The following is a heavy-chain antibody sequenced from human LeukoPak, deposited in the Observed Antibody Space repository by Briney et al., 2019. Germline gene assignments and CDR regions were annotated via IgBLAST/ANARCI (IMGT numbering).Heavy chain of an antibody. V-gene: IGHV4-38-2*01. CDR2: LYRPAST. CDR1: GYPINNAYY. CDR3: ASQYDSYFYHSLDL. J-gene: IGHJ6*04. D-gene: IGHD3-3*01. Sequence: PSETLSLTSAVSGYPINNAYYGVWIRQPPGKGLEWIGSLYRPASTYYNPSLKSRVTMSVDTSSNQFSLRLSFVTAADTAVYYCASQYDSYFYHSLDLWGTGTTVTVSS.